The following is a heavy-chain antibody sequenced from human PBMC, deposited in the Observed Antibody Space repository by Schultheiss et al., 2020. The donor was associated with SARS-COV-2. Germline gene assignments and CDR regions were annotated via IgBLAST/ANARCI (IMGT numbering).Heavy chain of an antibody. J-gene: IGHJ2*01. CDR2: ISSSSSTI. CDR1: GFTFSNSD. Sequence: GGSLRLSCAASGFTFSNSDMNWVRQAPGKGLEWVSSISSSSSTIYYADSVKGRFTISRENAKNSLYLQMNSLRAGDTAVYYCARGSETDTAMPHNWYFDLWGRGTLVTVSS. CDR3: ARGSETDTAMPHNWYFDL. V-gene: IGHV3-48*01. D-gene: IGHD5-18*01.